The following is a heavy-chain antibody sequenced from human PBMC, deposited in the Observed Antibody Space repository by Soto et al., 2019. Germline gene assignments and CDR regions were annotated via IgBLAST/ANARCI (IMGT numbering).Heavy chain of an antibody. CDR3: ARKAVAGDAFDI. Sequence: EVQLVESGGGLVKPGGSLRLSCAASGFTFSSYSMNWVRQAPGKGLEWVSSISSSSSYIYYADSVKGRFTISRDNAKNSLYLQMNSLRAEDTAVYYCARKAVAGDAFDIWGQGTMVTVSS. CDR2: ISSSSSYI. D-gene: IGHD6-19*01. J-gene: IGHJ3*02. CDR1: GFTFSSYS. V-gene: IGHV3-21*01.